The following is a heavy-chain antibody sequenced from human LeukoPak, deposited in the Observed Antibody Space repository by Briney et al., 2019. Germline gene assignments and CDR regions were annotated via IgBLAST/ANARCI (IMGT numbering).Heavy chain of an antibody. D-gene: IGHD6-13*01. CDR1: GFTFSRYW. CDR3: ARDSSSWQY. Sequence: PGGSLRLSCAASGFTFSRYWMSWVRQAPGKGLEWVASIKQDGSEKYYVDSVKGRFTISRDNAKNSLYLQMNSLRAEDTAVYYCARDSSSWQYWGQGTLVTVSS. CDR2: IKQDGSEK. V-gene: IGHV3-7*01. J-gene: IGHJ4*02.